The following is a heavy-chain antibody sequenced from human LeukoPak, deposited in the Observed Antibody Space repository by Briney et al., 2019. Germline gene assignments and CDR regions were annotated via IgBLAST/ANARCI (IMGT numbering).Heavy chain of an antibody. CDR1: GGTFSSYA. Sequence: SVKVSCKASGGTFSSYAISWVRQAPGQGLEWMGRIIPILGIANYAQKFQGRATITADKSTSTAYMELSSLRSEDTAVYYCARLHYYGSGSYYNAFDYWGQGTLVTVSS. V-gene: IGHV1-69*04. D-gene: IGHD3-10*01. CDR3: ARLHYYGSGSYYNAFDY. CDR2: IIPILGIA. J-gene: IGHJ4*02.